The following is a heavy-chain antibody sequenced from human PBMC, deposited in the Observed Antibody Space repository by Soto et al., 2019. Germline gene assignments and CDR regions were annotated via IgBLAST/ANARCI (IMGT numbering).Heavy chain of an antibody. CDR1: GYTFTSYG. Sequence: QVQLVQSGAEVKKPGASVKVSCKASGYTFTSYGISWVRQAPGQGLEWMGWISAYNGNTNYAQKLQGRVTMTTDTSTSTAYMELRSLRSDDTAVYYCARHQLSYDFWSGRSYYYYYYGMDVWGQGTTVTVSS. J-gene: IGHJ6*02. V-gene: IGHV1-18*01. CDR3: ARHQLSYDFWSGRSYYYYYYGMDV. D-gene: IGHD3-3*01. CDR2: ISAYNGNT.